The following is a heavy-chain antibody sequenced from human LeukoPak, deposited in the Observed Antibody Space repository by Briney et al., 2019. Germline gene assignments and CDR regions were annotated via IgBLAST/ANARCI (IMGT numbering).Heavy chain of an antibody. V-gene: IGHV4-61*02. CDR1: GGSISSGSYY. CDR3: ARVDSGSFLGDWFDP. Sequence: SETLSLTCTVSGGSISSGSYYWSWIRKPAGKRLEWIGRIYTSGSTNYNPSLKSRVTISVDTSKNQFSLKLSSVTAADTAVYYCARVDSGSFLGDWFDPWGQGTLVTVSS. D-gene: IGHD1-26*01. J-gene: IGHJ5*02. CDR2: IYTSGST.